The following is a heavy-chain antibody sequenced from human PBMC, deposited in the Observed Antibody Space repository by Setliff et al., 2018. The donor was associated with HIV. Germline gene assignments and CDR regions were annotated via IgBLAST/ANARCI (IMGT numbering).Heavy chain of an antibody. D-gene: IGHD6-13*01. Sequence: SETLSLTCAVYGGSFNDYYWSWIRQPPGKGLEWIGEIIHSGSTNYNPSLKSRVTISVDTSRNQFSLKLRSVTAADTALYYCARGRYRSRWYASDHYYIDVWGKGTTVTVSS. V-gene: IGHV4-34*12. CDR2: IIHSGST. CDR3: ARGRYRSRWYASDHYYIDV. CDR1: GGSFNDYY. J-gene: IGHJ6*03.